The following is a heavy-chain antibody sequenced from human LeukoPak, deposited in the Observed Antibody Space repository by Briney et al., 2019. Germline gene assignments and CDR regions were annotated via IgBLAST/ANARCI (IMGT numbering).Heavy chain of an antibody. CDR1: GGSITNYY. CDR2: IYYTGSA. CDR3: ARRVDGYNYFDY. V-gene: IGHV4-59*08. D-gene: IGHD5-24*01. Sequence: PSETLSLTCTVSGGSITNYYWSWIRQPPGKGLEWTGYIYYTGSANYNPSLKSRVTISVDTSKNQFSLKLNSVTAADTAVYYCARRVDGYNYFDYWGQGTLVTVSS. J-gene: IGHJ4*02.